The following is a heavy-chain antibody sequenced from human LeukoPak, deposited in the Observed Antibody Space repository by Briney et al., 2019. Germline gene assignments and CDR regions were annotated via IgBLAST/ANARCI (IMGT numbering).Heavy chain of an antibody. V-gene: IGHV1-2*02. CDR3: ARDGNFDY. CDR1: GYTFTDYY. CDR2: ISPNSGET. Sequence: WASVKVSCKASGYTFTDYYMHWVRQAPGQGLEWMGWISPNSGETSYAQKFQGRVTMTRDTSIRTVYMEVNSLRPDDTAVFYCARDGNFDYWGQGTLVTVSS. D-gene: IGHD1-1*01. J-gene: IGHJ4*02.